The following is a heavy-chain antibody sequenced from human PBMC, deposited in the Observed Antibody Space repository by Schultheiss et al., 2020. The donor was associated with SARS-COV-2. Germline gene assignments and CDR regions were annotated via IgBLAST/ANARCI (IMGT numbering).Heavy chain of an antibody. Sequence: SETLSLTCTVSGGSISSSSYYWSWIRQPPGKGLEWIGYIYYSGSTNYNPSLKSRVTISVDTSKNQFSLKLSSVTAADTAVYYCARVSGYSYGYPYYYYYGMDVWGQGTTVTVS. CDR1: GGSISSSSYY. V-gene: IGHV4-61*01. CDR2: IYYSGST. CDR3: ARVSGYSYGYPYYYYYGMDV. J-gene: IGHJ6*02. D-gene: IGHD5-18*01.